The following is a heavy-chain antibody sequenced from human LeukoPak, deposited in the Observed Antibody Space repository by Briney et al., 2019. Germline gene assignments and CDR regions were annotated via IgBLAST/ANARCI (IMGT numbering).Heavy chain of an antibody. V-gene: IGHV3-74*01. CDR2: IKSDGRT. J-gene: IGHJ1*01. Sequence: QPGGSLRLSCAAAGFTFSNYWMHWVRQPPGKGLVWFSRIKSDGRTNYADSVKGRFTISRDNAKNTVSLQMNSLRAEDTGVYYCARAPSEIGGYYPEYFRHWGQGTLVTVSS. D-gene: IGHD3-22*01. CDR1: GFTFSNYW. CDR3: ARAPSEIGGYYPEYFRH.